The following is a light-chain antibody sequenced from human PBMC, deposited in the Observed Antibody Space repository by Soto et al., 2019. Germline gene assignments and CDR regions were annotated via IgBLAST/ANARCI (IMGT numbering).Light chain of an antibody. CDR3: QQYGSLGT. V-gene: IGKV3-20*01. J-gene: IGKJ1*01. CDR1: QSVSISY. Sequence: EIMFAQSPRPLSFSKGKIATLSCRASQSVSISYLAWYQQKPGQAPRLLIYGASNRATGIPDRFSGSGSGTDFTLTISRLEPEDFAVYYCQQYGSLGTFGQGTKVDI. CDR2: GAS.